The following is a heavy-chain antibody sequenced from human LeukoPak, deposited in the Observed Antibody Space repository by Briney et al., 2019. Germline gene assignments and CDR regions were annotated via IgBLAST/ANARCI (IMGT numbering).Heavy chain of an antibody. CDR2: IFHSGST. V-gene: IGHV4-38-2*02. Sequence: PSETLSLTCAVYGGSFSGYFWGWIRQSPGQGLEWIGSIFHSGSTYYNPSLKSRVTMSVDTSKNQFSLKLSSATAADTAVYYCARDKINVGVRDYWGQGTRVTVSS. D-gene: IGHD2-2*01. J-gene: IGHJ4*02. CDR3: ARDKINVGVRDY. CDR1: GGSFSGYF.